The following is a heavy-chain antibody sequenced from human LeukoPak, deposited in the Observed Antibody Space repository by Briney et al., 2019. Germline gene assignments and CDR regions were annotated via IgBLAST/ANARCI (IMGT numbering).Heavy chain of an antibody. D-gene: IGHD3-10*01. CDR1: GGSISSSNSY. V-gene: IGHV4-39*01. CDR3: ARQNADYYYYYMDV. Sequence: SXTLSLTCAVSGGSISSSNSYWGWVRQPPGKGLEWIGTIYYSGTTYYKSSLESRLTISVDTSKNRFSLKLTSATAADTDIYYCARQNADYYYYYMDVWGRGTTITVSS. CDR2: IYYSGTT. J-gene: IGHJ6*03.